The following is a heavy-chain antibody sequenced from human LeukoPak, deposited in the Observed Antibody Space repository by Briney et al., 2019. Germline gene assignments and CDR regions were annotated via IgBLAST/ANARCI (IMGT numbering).Heavy chain of an antibody. D-gene: IGHD1-26*01. CDR1: GGSITRSDYY. CDR3: ARRELLDAFDI. J-gene: IGHJ3*02. Sequence: SQTLSLTCTVSGGSITRSDYYWSWIRQPAGKGLEWIGRIYTSGSTNYNPSLKSRVTISVDTSKNQFSLKLSSVTAADTAVYYCARRELLDAFDIWGQGTMVTVSS. CDR2: IYTSGST. V-gene: IGHV4-61*02.